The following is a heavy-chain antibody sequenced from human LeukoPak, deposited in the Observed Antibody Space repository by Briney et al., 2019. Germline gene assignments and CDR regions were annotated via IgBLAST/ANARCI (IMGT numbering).Heavy chain of an antibody. Sequence: PGGSLRLSCAASGFTFSSYSMNWVRQAPGKGLEWVSSISSSSSYIYYAGSVKGRFTISRDNAKNSLYLQMNSLRAEDTAVYYCARDLLYSSGYFDYWGQGTLVTVSS. CDR2: ISSSSSYI. CDR1: GFTFSSYS. CDR3: ARDLLYSSGYFDY. D-gene: IGHD6-19*01. J-gene: IGHJ4*02. V-gene: IGHV3-21*01.